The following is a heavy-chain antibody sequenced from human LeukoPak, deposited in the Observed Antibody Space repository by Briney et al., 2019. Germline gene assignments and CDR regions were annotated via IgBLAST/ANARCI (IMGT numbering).Heavy chain of an antibody. J-gene: IGHJ6*02. CDR2: ISGSGGST. D-gene: IGHD6-13*01. CDR1: GFTFSSYS. Sequence: PGGSLRLSCAASGFTFSSYSMNWVRQAPGKGLEWVSAISGSGGSTYYADSVKGRFTISRDNSKNTLYLQMNSLRAEDTAVYYCANLRSSWQNYYYYGMDVWGQGTTVTVSS. V-gene: IGHV3-23*01. CDR3: ANLRSSWQNYYYYGMDV.